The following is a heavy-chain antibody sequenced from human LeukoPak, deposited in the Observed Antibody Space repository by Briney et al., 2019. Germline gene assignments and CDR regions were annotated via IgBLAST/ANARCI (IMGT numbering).Heavy chain of an antibody. CDR2: INPNNGAT. CDR3: TRETGSYHGNDY. Sequence: GAPVKVSCKASGYTFTGYYMHWVRQAPGQGLEWMGRINPNNGATNYAQKLQGRVTITGDTSISTAHMELSSLRSDDTAVYYCTRETGSYHGNDYWGQGTLVTVSS. J-gene: IGHJ4*02. CDR1: GYTFTGYY. V-gene: IGHV1-2*06. D-gene: IGHD1-26*01.